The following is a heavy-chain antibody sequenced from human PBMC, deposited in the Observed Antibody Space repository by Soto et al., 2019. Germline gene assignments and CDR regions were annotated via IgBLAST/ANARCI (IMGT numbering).Heavy chain of an antibody. D-gene: IGHD6-19*01. CDR1: GFTFSNYW. J-gene: IGHJ3*02. CDR2: IKQDGSKK. Sequence: EVQVVESGGGWVQPGGSLRLSCAASGFTFSNYWMTWVRQAPGKGLEWVANIKQDGSKKNYVDSVEGRFTISRYNAENSLYLQMSSLRVEDTAVYYCMRDLSPWNGGVWYDAFDIWGQGTMVTVSS. V-gene: IGHV3-7*01. CDR3: MRDLSPWNGGVWYDAFDI.